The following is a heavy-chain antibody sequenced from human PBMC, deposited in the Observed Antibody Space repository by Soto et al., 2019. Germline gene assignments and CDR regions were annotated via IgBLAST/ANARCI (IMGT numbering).Heavy chain of an antibody. V-gene: IGHV3-23*01. Sequence: EVQLLESGGGLVQPGGSLRLSCAASGFTFSSYAMSWVRQAPGKGLEWVSAISGSGGSTYYADSVKGLFTIARDNSNNTLYLQMHSLRAEDTAVYYCAKSGSLTLNWYFDLWGRGTMVTVAS. D-gene: IGHD2-15*01. CDR2: ISGSGGST. CDR1: GFTFSSYA. CDR3: AKSGSLTLNWYFDL. J-gene: IGHJ2*01.